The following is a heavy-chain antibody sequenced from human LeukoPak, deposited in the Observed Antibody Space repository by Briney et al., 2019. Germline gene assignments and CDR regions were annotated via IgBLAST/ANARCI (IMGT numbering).Heavy chain of an antibody. CDR2: ISSSGSTI. CDR3: AREGSGVGTYFDL. Sequence: PGGSLRLSCAASGFTFSDYYMSWIRQAPGKGLEWVSYISSSGSTIYYADSVKGRFNISRDNVKNSLYLQMNSLRAEDTALYYCAREGSGVGTYFDLWGRGTLVTVSS. D-gene: IGHD4-23*01. J-gene: IGHJ2*01. V-gene: IGHV3-11*04. CDR1: GFTFSDYY.